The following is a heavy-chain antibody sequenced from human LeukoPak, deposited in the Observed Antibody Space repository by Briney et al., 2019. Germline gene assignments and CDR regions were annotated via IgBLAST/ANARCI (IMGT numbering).Heavy chain of an antibody. Sequence: GGSLRLSCVASGFTFSSYWMHWVRHAPGKGLVWVSRINNDGSSTNYADSVKGRFTISRDNAKNTLYLQMSSLRAEDTAVYYCARDRGSSGVDYWGQGTLVTVSS. CDR2: INNDGSST. CDR1: GFTFSSYW. CDR3: ARDRGSSGVDY. V-gene: IGHV3-74*01. D-gene: IGHD6-13*01. J-gene: IGHJ4*02.